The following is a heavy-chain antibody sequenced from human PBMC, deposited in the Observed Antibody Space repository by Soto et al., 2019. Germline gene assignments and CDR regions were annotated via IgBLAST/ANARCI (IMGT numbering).Heavy chain of an antibody. CDR2: IYYSGST. Sequence: SETLSLTCTVSGGSISSGGYYWSWIRQHPGKGLEWIGYIYYSGSTYYNPSLKSRVTISVDTSKNQFSLRLSSVTAADTAVYYCARAGCSSTSCYAFLNYYYYGMDVWGQGTTVTVSS. D-gene: IGHD2-2*01. CDR3: ARAGCSSTSCYAFLNYYYYGMDV. V-gene: IGHV4-31*03. J-gene: IGHJ6*02. CDR1: GGSISSGGYY.